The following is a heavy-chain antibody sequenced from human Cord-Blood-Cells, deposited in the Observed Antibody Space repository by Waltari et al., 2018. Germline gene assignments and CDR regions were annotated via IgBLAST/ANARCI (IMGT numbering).Heavy chain of an antibody. V-gene: IGHV4-34*01. J-gene: IGHJ6*03. Sequence: QVQLQQWGAGLLKPSETLSLTCAVYGGSFSGYYWSWIRQPPGKGLEWIGEINHSGSTNYNPSLKSRVTISVDTSQNQFSLKLSSVTAADTAVYYCARGGLTGDYYYYYMDVWGKGTTVTVSS. CDR2: INHSGST. CDR3: ARGGLTGDYYYYYMDV. CDR1: GGSFSGYY. D-gene: IGHD7-27*01.